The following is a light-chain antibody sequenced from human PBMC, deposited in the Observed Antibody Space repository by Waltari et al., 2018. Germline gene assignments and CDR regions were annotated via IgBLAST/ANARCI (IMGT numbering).Light chain of an antibody. CDR3: QQYAGSPWT. Sequence: ETQMTQSPYILSASAGDRAPITCRASESISSWLAWYQQKPGRAPKLLVYEASSLERGVPSRFSGGGFGTEFTLTISGLQPDDFATYYCQQYAGSPWTFGQGTKVEIK. V-gene: IGKV1-5*03. J-gene: IGKJ1*01. CDR1: ESISSW. CDR2: EAS.